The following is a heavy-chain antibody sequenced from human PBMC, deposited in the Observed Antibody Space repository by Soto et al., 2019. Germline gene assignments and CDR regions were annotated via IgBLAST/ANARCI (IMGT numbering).Heavy chain of an antibody. CDR3: VSNTNPTLVRYYFDY. CDR1: GEPFSGYY. CDR2: INDSGSL. D-gene: IGHD4-17*01. J-gene: IGHJ4*02. V-gene: IGHV4-34*01. Sequence: PSETLSLTCAVYGEPFSGYYWSWIRQPPGKGLEWIGEINDSGSLNYNPSLKSRVTISEDSSKNQFSLNLNSLTDADTDVSYRVSNTNPTLVRYYFDYWGQGTLVTVSS.